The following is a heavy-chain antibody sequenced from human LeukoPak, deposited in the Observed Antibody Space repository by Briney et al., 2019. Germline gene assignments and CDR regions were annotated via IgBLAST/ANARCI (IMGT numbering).Heavy chain of an antibody. J-gene: IGHJ4*02. CDR1: GFTFSSYG. CDR2: ISYDGSNE. CDR3: AKELNGGLPDY. D-gene: IGHD3-16*01. Sequence: GGSLRLSCAASGFTFSSYGMHWVRQAPGKGLEWVAVISYDGSNEYYADSVKGRFTISRDNSKNTLYLQMSSLRAEDTAVYYCAKELNGGLPDYWGQGTLVTVSS. V-gene: IGHV3-30*18.